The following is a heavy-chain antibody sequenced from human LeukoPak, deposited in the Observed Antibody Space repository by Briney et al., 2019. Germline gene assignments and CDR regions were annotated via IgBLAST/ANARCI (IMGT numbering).Heavy chain of an antibody. V-gene: IGHV3-23*01. J-gene: IGHJ6*03. Sequence: GGTLRLSCAASGFTFSSYGMSWVRQAPGKGLEWVSAISGSGGSTYYADSVKGRFTISRDNSKNTLYLQMNSLRAEDTAVYYCAKEGQWLVHYYYYYYMDVWGKGTTVTVSS. CDR3: AKEGQWLVHYYYYYYMDV. D-gene: IGHD6-19*01. CDR1: GFTFSSYG. CDR2: ISGSGGST.